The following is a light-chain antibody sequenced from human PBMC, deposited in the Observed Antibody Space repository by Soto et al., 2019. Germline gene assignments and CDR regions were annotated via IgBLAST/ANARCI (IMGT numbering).Light chain of an antibody. CDR3: QQYGSSPYT. V-gene: IGKV3-20*01. CDR2: GAS. J-gene: IGKJ2*01. Sequence: EIVLTQSPGTLSLSPGEGATLSCRASQSVSINYLAWYQQKPGQAPRLLIYGASSRATGIPDRFSGSGSGTDFTLTVSRLEPEDFAVYYCQQYGSSPYTFGQGTKLEIK. CDR1: QSVSINY.